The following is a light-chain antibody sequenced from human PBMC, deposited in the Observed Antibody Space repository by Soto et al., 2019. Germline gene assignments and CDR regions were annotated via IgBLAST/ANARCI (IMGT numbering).Light chain of an antibody. J-gene: IGLJ1*01. CDR1: SSDVGNYIF. CDR3: CSYAGSHTGL. Sequence: QSALTQPPSVSGSPGQSVTISCTGTSSDVGNYIFVSWYQQYPGKAPKLLIYDVSRRPSGVPDRFSGSKSGNTASLTISGLQPEDEAEYYCCSYAGSHTGLFGTGTKVTV. V-gene: IGLV2-11*01. CDR2: DVS.